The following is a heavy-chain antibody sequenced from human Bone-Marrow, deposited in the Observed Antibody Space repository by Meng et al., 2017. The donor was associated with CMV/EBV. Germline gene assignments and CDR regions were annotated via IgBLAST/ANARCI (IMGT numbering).Heavy chain of an antibody. J-gene: IGHJ4*02. CDR2: IDCDDDK. V-gene: IGHV2-70*04. CDR3: ALGIGASNGYNDEY. CDR1: GFSLSTSGMR. D-gene: IGHD5-24*01. Sequence: SGPMPVQPTQALSLNCSFSGFSLSTSGMRASWSRQPPGKALEWLARIDCDDDKFYSTSLKTRLTISKHTSKNQVVLTMTIMDPVYTSTYYCALGIGASNGYNDEYWGPGTLVTVSS.